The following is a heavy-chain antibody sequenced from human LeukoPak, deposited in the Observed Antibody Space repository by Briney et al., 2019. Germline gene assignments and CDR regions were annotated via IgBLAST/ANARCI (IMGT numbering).Heavy chain of an antibody. D-gene: IGHD3-22*01. J-gene: IGHJ4*02. CDR1: GFTFSTSW. Sequence: GGSLRLSCSASGFTFSTSWMNWVRQAPGKGLEWVADIKEDGSEKYYVDSVKGRFTISRDNAKSSLYLHLNSLRAEDTAVYYCARGDYYDRRFDNWGQGTLVTVSS. CDR3: ARGDYYDRRFDN. CDR2: IKEDGSEK. V-gene: IGHV3-7*02.